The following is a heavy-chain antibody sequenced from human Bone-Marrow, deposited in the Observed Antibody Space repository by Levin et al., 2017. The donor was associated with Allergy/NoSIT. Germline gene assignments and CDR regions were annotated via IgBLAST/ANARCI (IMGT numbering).Heavy chain of an antibody. J-gene: IGHJ4*02. CDR1: GFTFSSNS. V-gene: IGHV3-23*01. D-gene: IGHD5-24*01. CDR3: VKWDGFGDH. CDR2: ISSSGDKT. Sequence: GGSLRLSCEASGFTFSSNSMTWVRQAPGKGLEWVSGISSSGDKTWYADSVKGRFTISRDNSKNTLSLHMSGLRAEDTAVKHCVKWDGFGDHWGQGALVTVSS.